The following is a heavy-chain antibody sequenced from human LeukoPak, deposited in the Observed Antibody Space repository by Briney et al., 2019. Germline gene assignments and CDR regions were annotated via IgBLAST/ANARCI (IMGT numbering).Heavy chain of an antibody. V-gene: IGHV4-31*03. Sequence: SQTLSLTCTVSGGPISSGGYHWSWISQHPGKGLEGIGYIYYSGSTYYNPSPKSRVSMSVDTSKNQFSLKLSSVTAADTAVYYCASGRGPDYFATSGVDYWGQGTLVTVSS. J-gene: IGHJ4*02. D-gene: IGHD3-22*01. CDR1: GGPISSGGYH. CDR3: ASGRGPDYFATSGVDY. CDR2: IYYSGST.